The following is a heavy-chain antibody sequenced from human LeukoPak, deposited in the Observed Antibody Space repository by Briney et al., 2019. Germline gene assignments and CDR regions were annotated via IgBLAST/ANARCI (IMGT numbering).Heavy chain of an antibody. J-gene: IGHJ6*03. CDR1: GFTFSGSA. V-gene: IGHV3-73*01. CDR2: IRSKANSYAT. CDR3: TRPPGYCSSTSCHSEYYYYMDV. D-gene: IGHD2-2*02. Sequence: GGSLKLSCAASGFTFSGSAMHWVRQASGKGLEWVGRIRSKANSYATAYAASVKGRFTISRDDSKNTAYLQMNSLKTEDTAVYYCTRPPGYCSSTSCHSEYYYYMDVWGKGTAVTVSS.